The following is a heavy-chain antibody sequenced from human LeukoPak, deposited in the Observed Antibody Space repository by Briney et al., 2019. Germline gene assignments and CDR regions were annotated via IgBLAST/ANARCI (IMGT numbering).Heavy chain of an antibody. CDR3: ASRPADTTWYGVFDD. J-gene: IGHJ4*02. V-gene: IGHV4-59*11. CDR1: GGSINSHY. Sequence: SETLSLTCSVSGGSINSHYWSWIRQPPGKRLERIGYIFNTGNTNYNPSLASRVTMSVDTSRAQFFLRLSPVTAADTAIYYCASRPADTTWYGVFDDWSQGTLVTVSS. D-gene: IGHD3-10*01. CDR2: IFNTGNT.